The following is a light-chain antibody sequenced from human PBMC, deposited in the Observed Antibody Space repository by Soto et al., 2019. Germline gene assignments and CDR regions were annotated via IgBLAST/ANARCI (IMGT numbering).Light chain of an antibody. CDR1: QSVRSSF. Sequence: EIVMTQSPATLSVSPGERATLSFSSSQSVRSSFLAWYQQKPGQAPSLLIYGASTRATGIPARFSGSGSGTEFTLTINSLQSEDFAVYYCQQYSNWPLTFGGGTKVDIK. CDR2: GAS. CDR3: QQYSNWPLT. J-gene: IGKJ4*01. V-gene: IGKV3-15*01.